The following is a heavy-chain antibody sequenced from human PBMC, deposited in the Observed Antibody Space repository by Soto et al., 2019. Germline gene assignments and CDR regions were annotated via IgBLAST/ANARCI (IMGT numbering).Heavy chain of an antibody. V-gene: IGHV3-66*01. CDR3: ARARFGGLAAMFADC. CDR2: IYRGGST. Sequence: EVQLVESGGGLVQPGGSLRLSCAASGFTVSNNYMTWVRQAPGKGLEWVSVIYRGGSTYYADSVRGRFTISRDNSKNPLYLQMSSLRAEDTAVYYCARARFGGLAAMFADCWGQGTLVTVSS. CDR1: GFTVSNNY. D-gene: IGHD5-12*01. J-gene: IGHJ4*02.